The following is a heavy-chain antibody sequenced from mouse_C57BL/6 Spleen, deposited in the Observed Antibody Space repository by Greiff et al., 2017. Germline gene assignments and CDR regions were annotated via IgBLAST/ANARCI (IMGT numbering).Heavy chain of an antibody. Sequence: QVQLQQPGAELVKPGASVKLSCKASGYTFTSYWMHWVKQRPGQGLEWIGMIHPNSGSTNYNEKFKSKATLTVDKSSSTAYMQLSSLTSEDSAVYYCASRSGTGYFDYWGQGTTLTVSS. D-gene: IGHD4-1*01. J-gene: IGHJ2*01. CDR1: GYTFTSYW. V-gene: IGHV1-64*01. CDR2: IHPNSGST. CDR3: ASRSGTGYFDY.